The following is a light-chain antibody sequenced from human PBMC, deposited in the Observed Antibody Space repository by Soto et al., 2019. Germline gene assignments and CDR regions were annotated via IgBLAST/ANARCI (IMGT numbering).Light chain of an antibody. Sequence: EIVLTQSPGTLSLSPGERVTLSCRASQSVSGSYLAWFQQKPGQAPRLLIYGASNRATGISDRFSGSGSGTDFTLTISRLEPEDFAVYYCQQYGSSPRTFGQGTKVEIK. CDR3: QQYGSSPRT. V-gene: IGKV3-20*01. CDR2: GAS. J-gene: IGKJ1*01. CDR1: QSVSGSY.